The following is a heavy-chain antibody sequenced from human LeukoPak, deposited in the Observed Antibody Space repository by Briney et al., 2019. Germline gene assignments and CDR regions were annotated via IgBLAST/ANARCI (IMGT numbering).Heavy chain of an antibody. CDR2: INSDGSST. Sequence: PGGSLRLSCAASGFTFSSHWMHWVRQAPGKGLVWVSRINSDGSSTSYADSVKGRFTISRDNAKNTLYLQMNSLRADDTAVYYCARMQLDHDAFDIWGQGTMVTVSS. J-gene: IGHJ3*02. CDR3: ARMQLDHDAFDI. D-gene: IGHD1-1*01. CDR1: GFTFSSHW. V-gene: IGHV3-74*01.